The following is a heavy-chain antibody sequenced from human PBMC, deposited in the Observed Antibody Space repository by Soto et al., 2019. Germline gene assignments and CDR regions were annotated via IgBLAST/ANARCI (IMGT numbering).Heavy chain of an antibody. CDR1: GFTLSAYW. CDR2: INRDGRKK. J-gene: IGHJ3*02. V-gene: IGHV3-7*05. D-gene: IGHD6-13*01. CDR3: ARDVSPGSSSLYLDAFDI. Sequence: EVQLEESGGGLVQPGGSLRLSCAASGFTLSAYWMTWVRQAPGKGLEWVANINRDGRKKSYLDSVRGRFTISRDNVGNSLYLQMDSLRADDTALYYCARDVSPGSSSLYLDAFDIWGQGTMVTVSS.